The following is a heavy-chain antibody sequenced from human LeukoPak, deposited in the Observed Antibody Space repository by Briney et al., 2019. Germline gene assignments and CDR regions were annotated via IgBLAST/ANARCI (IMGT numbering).Heavy chain of an antibody. V-gene: IGHV1-18*01. Sequence: ASVKVSCKASGYTFTSYGISWVRQAPGQGLEWMGWISAYSGNTNYAQKLQGRVTMTTDTSTSTAYMELRSLRSDDTAVYYCARVPSLGYCSGGSCYSNYWGQGTLVTVSS. D-gene: IGHD2-15*01. CDR2: ISAYSGNT. CDR3: ARVPSLGYCSGGSCYSNY. J-gene: IGHJ4*02. CDR1: GYTFTSYG.